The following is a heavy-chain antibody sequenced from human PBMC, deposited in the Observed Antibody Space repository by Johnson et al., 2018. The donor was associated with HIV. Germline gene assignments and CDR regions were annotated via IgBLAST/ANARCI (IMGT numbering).Heavy chain of an antibody. CDR2: INWTGGST. J-gene: IGHJ3*02. V-gene: IGHV3-20*04. Sequence: VQLVESGGGEVRPGGYLRLACAASGFTFDDYGMSWVRQAPGKGLEWVSGINWTGGSTGFADTVKGRFTISRDNAENSLYLQMNSLRAEDTALYYCARVGPGHAFDIWGQGTMVTVSS. CDR1: GFTFDDYG. CDR3: ARVGPGHAFDI.